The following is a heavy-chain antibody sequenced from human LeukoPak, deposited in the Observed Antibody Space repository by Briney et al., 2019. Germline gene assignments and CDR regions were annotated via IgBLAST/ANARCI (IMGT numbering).Heavy chain of an antibody. CDR1: GFTFSSYG. Sequence: GRSLRLSCAASGFTFSSYGMHWVRQAPGKGLEWVAIIWYDGSKKFYADSVKGRFTISRDNSENTLYLQMNTLRVEDTAVYYCARDGFSQYYFDYWGQGTLVTVSS. J-gene: IGHJ4*02. CDR2: IWYDGSKK. CDR3: ARDGFSQYYFDY. V-gene: IGHV3-33*08.